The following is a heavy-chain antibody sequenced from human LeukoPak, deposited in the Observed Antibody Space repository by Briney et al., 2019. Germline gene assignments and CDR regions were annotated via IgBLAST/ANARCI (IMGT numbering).Heavy chain of an antibody. CDR3: ARSIPVAGIVSDYYYYAMDV. CDR1: GVSISTYY. J-gene: IGHJ6*02. D-gene: IGHD6-19*01. Sequence: SETLSLTCTVSGVSISTYYWSWIRQPPGKGLEWIGSIYNSGSPNYNPSLKSRITISVHTSKKHFSLKLSSVTAADTAVYYCARSIPVAGIVSDYYYYAMDVWGHGTTVTVSS. CDR2: IYNSGSP. V-gene: IGHV4-59*08.